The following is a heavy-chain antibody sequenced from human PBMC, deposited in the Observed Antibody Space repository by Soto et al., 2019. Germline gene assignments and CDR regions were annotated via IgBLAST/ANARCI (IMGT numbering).Heavy chain of an antibody. CDR3: AKFRDSSGWYDY. V-gene: IGHV3-23*01. J-gene: IGHJ4*02. Sequence: LSLSWAASGFTFSSYAMSWVRQAPGKGLEWVSAISGSGGSTYYADSVKGRFTISRDNSKNTLYLQMNSLRAEDTAVYYCAKFRDSSGWYDYWGQGTLVTVSS. CDR1: GFTFSSYA. CDR2: ISGSGGST. D-gene: IGHD6-19*01.